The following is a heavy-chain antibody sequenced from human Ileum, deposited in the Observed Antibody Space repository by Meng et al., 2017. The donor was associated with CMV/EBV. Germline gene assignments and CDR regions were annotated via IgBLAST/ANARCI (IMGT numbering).Heavy chain of an antibody. V-gene: IGHV4-34*01. J-gene: IGHJ4*02. D-gene: IGHD1-26*01. CDR1: GGSFSGYY. CDR3: AREVRSYKPFDY. CDR2: INHSGST. Sequence: SETLSLTCAVYGGSFSGYYWSWIRQPPGKGLEWMGEINHSGSTNYNPSLKSRVTISVDTSKNQFSLKLSSVTAADTAVYYCAREVRSYKPFDYWGQGTLVTVSS.